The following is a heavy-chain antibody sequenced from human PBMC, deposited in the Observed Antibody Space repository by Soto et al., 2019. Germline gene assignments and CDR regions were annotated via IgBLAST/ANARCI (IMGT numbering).Heavy chain of an antibody. CDR2: IIPILGIA. D-gene: IGHD2-21*01. CDR1: GGTFSSYT. J-gene: IGHJ4*01. V-gene: IGHV1-69*02. CDR3: ASPNPIRLSVFLFPY. Sequence: QVQLVQSGAEVKKPGSSVKVSCKASGGTFSSYTISWVRQAPGQGLEWMGRIIPILGIANHAQKFQGRVTITAANSPSTASMELSRLRSPDPAVYYCASPNPIRLSVFLFPYWGHGTLVTVSS.